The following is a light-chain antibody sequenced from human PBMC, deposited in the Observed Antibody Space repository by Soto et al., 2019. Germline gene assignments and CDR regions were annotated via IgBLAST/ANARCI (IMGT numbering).Light chain of an antibody. CDR3: QQYKDNPWT. CDR2: KAS. Sequence: DIQMTQSPSTLSASVGDRVTFACRASQSIVDWLAWYQQKPGKAPKLLIYKASNLESGVPSRFGGSGSGSEFTLTISNLQPDDFATYYCQQYKDNPWTFGQGTKVEFK. CDR1: QSIVDW. V-gene: IGKV1-5*03. J-gene: IGKJ1*01.